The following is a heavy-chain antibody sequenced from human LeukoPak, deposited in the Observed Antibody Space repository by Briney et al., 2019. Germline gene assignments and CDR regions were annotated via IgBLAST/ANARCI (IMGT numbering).Heavy chain of an antibody. CDR3: ARARSGKWGFDY. CDR2: INHSGSI. Sequence: SETLSLTCTVSGGPISSYYWSWIRQPPGRGLEWIGKINHSGSINYNPSLKSRVTISVDTSKNQFSLKLSSVTAADTAVYYCARARSGKWGFDYWGQGTLVTVSS. J-gene: IGHJ4*02. D-gene: IGHD1-26*01. V-gene: IGHV4-34*01. CDR1: GGPISSYY.